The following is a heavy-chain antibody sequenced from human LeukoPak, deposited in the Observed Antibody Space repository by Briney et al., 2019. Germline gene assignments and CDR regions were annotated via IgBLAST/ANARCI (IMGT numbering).Heavy chain of an antibody. CDR3: ARDLGPHSSSPNSGAFDI. V-gene: IGHV3-30*02. CDR1: GFTFSSYG. J-gene: IGHJ3*02. D-gene: IGHD6-6*01. Sequence: GGSLRLSCAASGFTFSSYGMHWVRQAPGKGLEWVAFIRYDGSNKYYADSVKGRFTISRDNSKNTLYLQMNSLRAEDTAVYYCARDLGPHSSSPNSGAFDIWGQGTMVTVSS. CDR2: IRYDGSNK.